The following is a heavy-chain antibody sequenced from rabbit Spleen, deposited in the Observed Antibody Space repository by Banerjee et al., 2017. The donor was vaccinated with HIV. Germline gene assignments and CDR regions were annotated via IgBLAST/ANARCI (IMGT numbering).Heavy chain of an antibody. CDR2: IYTTSAET. Sequence: QSLEESGGGLVQPGGSLTLSCKASGFDLSSGYDMCWVRQAPGKGLEWIACIYTTSAETWHARWAKGRLTIFKTSSTTVTLKMTSLTVADTATYFCVRFFDLWGPGTLVT. CDR3: VRFFDL. J-gene: IGHJ4*01. CDR1: GFDLSSGYD. V-gene: IGHV1S40*01.